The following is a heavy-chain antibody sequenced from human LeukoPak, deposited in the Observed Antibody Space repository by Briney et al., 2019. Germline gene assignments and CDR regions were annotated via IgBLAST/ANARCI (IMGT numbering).Heavy chain of an antibody. V-gene: IGHV4-38-2*02. J-gene: IGHJ4*02. D-gene: IGHD1-26*01. CDR3: ARRGWEVRRGYFDY. CDR2: FYHGGST. CDR1: GYSISTGYY. Sequence: SETLSLTCTVSGYSISTGYYWDWIRQPPGKGLEWIGTFYHGGSTYYNPSLKSRVTIYVDTSKNQFSLKLSSVTAADTAVYYCARRGWEVRRGYFDYWGQGTLVTVSS.